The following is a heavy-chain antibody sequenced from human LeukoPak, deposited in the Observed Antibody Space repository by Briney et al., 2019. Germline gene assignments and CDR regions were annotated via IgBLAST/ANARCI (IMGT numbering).Heavy chain of an antibody. D-gene: IGHD2-2*01. CDR1: GASISSGDYY. CDR3: PSTNCSRSGCLEANCFAP. V-gene: IGHV4-30-4*08. Sequence: PSETLSLTCTVSGASISSGDYYWSWIRQPPGKGLEWIGSIYYSGSTFHYNPSLKSRVAISIDTSKNQFSLSLSSVTAADTAVYSCPSTNCSRSGCLEANCFAPWGQGPLVTVSS. J-gene: IGHJ5*02. CDR2: IYYSGST.